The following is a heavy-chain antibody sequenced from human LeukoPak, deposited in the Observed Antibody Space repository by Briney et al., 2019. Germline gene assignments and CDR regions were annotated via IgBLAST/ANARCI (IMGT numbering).Heavy chain of an antibody. CDR2: INTNTGNP. CDR1: GYTFTSYA. V-gene: IGHV7-4-1*02. Sequence: GASVKVSCKASGYTFTSYAMNWVRQAPGQGLEWMGWINTNTGNPTYAQGFTGRFVFSLDTSVSTAYLQISSLKAEDTAVYYCARVWDILFNGAFDIWGQGTMVTISS. D-gene: IGHD3-9*01. J-gene: IGHJ3*02. CDR3: ARVWDILFNGAFDI.